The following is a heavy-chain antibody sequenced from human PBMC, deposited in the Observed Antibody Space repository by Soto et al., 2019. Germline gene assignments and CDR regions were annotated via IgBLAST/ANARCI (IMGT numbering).Heavy chain of an antibody. CDR1: GYTFTSYY. CDR3: ARGLRLGGYYSEIDY. D-gene: IGHD3-22*01. J-gene: IGHJ4*02. Sequence: ASVKVSCNASGYTFTSYYMHLVRQAPGQGLEWMGIINPSGGSTSYAQKFQGRVTMTRDTSTSTVYMELSSLRSEDTAVYYCARGLRLGGYYSEIDYWGQGTLVTVSS. CDR2: INPSGGST. V-gene: IGHV1-46*01.